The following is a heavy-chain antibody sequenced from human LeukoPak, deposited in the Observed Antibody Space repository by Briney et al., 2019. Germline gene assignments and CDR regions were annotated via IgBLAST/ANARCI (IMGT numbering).Heavy chain of an antibody. CDR3: ARKYCSSTSCYENGFDY. J-gene: IGHJ4*02. Sequence: ASVKVSCKASGGTFSSYAISWVRQAPGQGLEWMGGIIPIFGTANYAQKFQGRVTITTDESTSTAYMELSSLRSEDTAVYYCARKYCSSTSCYENGFDYWGQGTLVTVSS. D-gene: IGHD2-2*01. CDR1: GGTFSSYA. CDR2: IIPIFGTA. V-gene: IGHV1-69*05.